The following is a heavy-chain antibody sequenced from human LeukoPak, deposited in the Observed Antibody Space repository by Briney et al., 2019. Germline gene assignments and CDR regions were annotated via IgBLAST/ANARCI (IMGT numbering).Heavy chain of an antibody. CDR3: AKVHSQNSGSYDWYFDL. J-gene: IGHJ2*01. V-gene: IGHV3-30*18. CDR1: GFSFSIYG. Sequence: GRSLRLSCAASGFSFSIYGMHWVRQAPGKGLEWVAVISYDESDKYYADSVKGRFTISRDNSKNTLYLQMNSLRPEDTAVYYCAKVHSQNSGSYDWYFDLWGRGTLVTVSA. D-gene: IGHD1-26*01. CDR2: ISYDESDK.